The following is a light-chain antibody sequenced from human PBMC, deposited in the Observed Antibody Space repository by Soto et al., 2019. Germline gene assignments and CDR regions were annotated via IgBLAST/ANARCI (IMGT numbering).Light chain of an antibody. V-gene: IGKV3-15*01. J-gene: IGKJ5*01. CDR1: QSVSSY. CDR3: QQCNDWPLIT. Sequence: EIVMTQSPATLSVSPGERATLSCRASQSVSSYLAWYQQKPGQAPRLLIYGASTRATGVPARFSGSGSGTEFTLTISSLQSEDFAVYYCQQCNDWPLITFGQGTRLEDK. CDR2: GAS.